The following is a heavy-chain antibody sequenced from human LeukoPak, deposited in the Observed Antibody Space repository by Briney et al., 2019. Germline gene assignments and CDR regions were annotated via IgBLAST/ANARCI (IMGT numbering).Heavy chain of an antibody. J-gene: IGHJ4*02. CDR2: IKQDGSEK. D-gene: IGHD3-10*01. CDR3: ATASYGSGRQDDY. CDR1: GFTFSSYW. Sequence: GKSLRLSCAASGFTFSSYWMSWVRQAPGKGLEWVANIKQDGSEKYYVDSVKGRFTISRDNAKNSLYLQMNSLRAEDTAVYYCATASYGSGRQDDYWGQGTLVTVSS. V-gene: IGHV3-7*01.